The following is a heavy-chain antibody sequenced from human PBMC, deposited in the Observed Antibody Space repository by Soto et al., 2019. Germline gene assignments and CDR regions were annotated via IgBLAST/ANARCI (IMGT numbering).Heavy chain of an antibody. D-gene: IGHD2-2*01. J-gene: IGHJ5*02. V-gene: IGHV4-31*01. CDR2: IYYSGST. Sequence: QVQLQESGPGLVKPSQTLSLTCTVSGGSISSGGYYWSWIRQHPGKGLEWIGYIYYSGSTYYNPSLRSQLTISADTSKNHLSLKLSFVTAADTAVYYCARGVVVPAAMGGDNWFDPWGQGTLVTVPS. CDR1: GGSISSGGYY. CDR3: ARGVVVPAAMGGDNWFDP.